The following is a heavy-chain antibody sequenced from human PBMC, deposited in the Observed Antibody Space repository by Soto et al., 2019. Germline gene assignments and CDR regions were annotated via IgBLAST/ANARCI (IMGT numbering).Heavy chain of an antibody. CDR3: ARAGYSSGWYKAGGY. D-gene: IGHD6-19*01. Sequence: QVPLVESGGGVVQPGRSLRLSCAASGFTFSSYAMHWVRQAPGKGLEWVAVISYDGSNKYYADSVKGRFTISRDNSKNTLYLQMNSLRAEDTAVYYCARAGYSSGWYKAGGYWGQGTLVTVSS. CDR2: ISYDGSNK. CDR1: GFTFSSYA. J-gene: IGHJ4*02. V-gene: IGHV3-30-3*01.